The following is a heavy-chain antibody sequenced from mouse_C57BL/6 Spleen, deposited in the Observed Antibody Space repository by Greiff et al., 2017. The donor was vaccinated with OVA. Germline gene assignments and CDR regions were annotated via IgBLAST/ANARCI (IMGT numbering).Heavy chain of an antibody. V-gene: IGHV1-55*01. Sequence: QVQLKQPGAELVKPGASVKMSCKASGYTFTSYWITWVKPRPGQGLEWIGDIYPGSGSTNYNEKFKSKATLTVDTSSSTAYMQLSSLTSEDSAVYYCARSEDYDGYCDVWGTGTTVTVSS. CDR2: IYPGSGST. CDR3: ARSEDYDGYCDV. J-gene: IGHJ1*03. D-gene: IGHD2-4*01. CDR1: GYTFTSYW.